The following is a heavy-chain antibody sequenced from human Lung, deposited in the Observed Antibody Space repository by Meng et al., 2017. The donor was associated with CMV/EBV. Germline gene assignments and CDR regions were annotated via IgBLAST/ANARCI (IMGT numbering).Heavy chain of an antibody. Sequence: SVXVSCXXSGYTFTAYIMHWLRQAPGQGLEWMGWINPHSGGTKYAQKFQGRVTMTRDTSISTAYMELSSLRSDDTAVYYCATIGGLYYDFWNYWGQGTLVTVSS. CDR1: GYTFTAYI. CDR2: INPHSGGT. J-gene: IGHJ4*02. D-gene: IGHD3-3*01. CDR3: ATIGGLYYDFWNY. V-gene: IGHV1-2*02.